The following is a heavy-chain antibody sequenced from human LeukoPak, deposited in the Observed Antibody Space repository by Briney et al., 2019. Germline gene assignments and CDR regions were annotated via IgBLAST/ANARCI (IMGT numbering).Heavy chain of an antibody. V-gene: IGHV3-48*01. CDR1: GFTFSTYT. CDR2: ISGSSSTI. CDR3: AKADIDAFDI. J-gene: IGHJ3*02. Sequence: PGGSLRLSCAASGFTFSTYTMIWVRQAPGKGLEWVSYISGSSSTIYYADSVKGRFTISRDNAKNSVYLQMNSLRAEDTAVYYCAKADIDAFDIWGQGTMVTVSS.